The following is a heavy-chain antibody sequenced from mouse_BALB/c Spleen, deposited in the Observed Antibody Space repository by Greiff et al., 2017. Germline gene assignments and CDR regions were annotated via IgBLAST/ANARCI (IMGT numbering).Heavy chain of an antibody. CDR1: GFSFTSYG. Sequence: QVQLKESGPGLVAPSQCLSITCTVSGFSFTSYGVHWVRQPPGKGLEWLGVIWAGGSTNYNSALMSRLSISKDNSKSKVFLKMSSLQTDETANYYGGSDPAWLAYWGQGTLVTVSA. CDR2: IWAGGST. V-gene: IGHV2-9*02. J-gene: IGHJ3*01. CDR3: GSDPAWLAY.